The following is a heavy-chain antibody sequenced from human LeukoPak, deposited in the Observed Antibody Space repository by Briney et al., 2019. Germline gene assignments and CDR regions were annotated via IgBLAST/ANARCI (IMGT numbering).Heavy chain of an antibody. D-gene: IGHD3-22*01. CDR1: GYTFTGYY. CDR3: ARGGGPSIGWFDP. V-gene: IGHV1-2*02. CDR2: INPNSGGT. J-gene: IGHJ5*02. Sequence: GASVKVSCKASGYTFTGYYMYWVRPAPRQGLEWMGWINPNSGGTNYAQKFQGRVTMTRDTSISTAYMELSRLRSDDTAVYYCARGGGPSIGWFDPWGQGTLVTVSS.